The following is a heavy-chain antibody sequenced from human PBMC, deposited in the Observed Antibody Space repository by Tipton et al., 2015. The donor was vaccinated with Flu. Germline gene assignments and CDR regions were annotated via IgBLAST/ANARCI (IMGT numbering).Heavy chain of an antibody. CDR3: ASTIVLGSIRWFDP. CDR1: GGSISSYY. Sequence: TLSLTCTVSGGSISSYYWSWTRQPPGKGLEWIGYIYYSGSTNYNPSLKSRVTISVDTSKNPFSLKLSSVTAADTAVYYCASTIVLGSIRWFDPWGQGTLVTVSS. CDR2: IYYSGST. J-gene: IGHJ5*02. V-gene: IGHV4-59*01. D-gene: IGHD2/OR15-2a*01.